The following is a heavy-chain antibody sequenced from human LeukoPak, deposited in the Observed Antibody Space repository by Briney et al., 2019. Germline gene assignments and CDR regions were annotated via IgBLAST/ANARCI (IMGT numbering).Heavy chain of an antibody. D-gene: IGHD3-22*01. Sequence: GGSLRLSCAASGFTFSNYVMNWVRQAPGKGLEWVSGISGSGGTTYYADSVKGRFTISRDNSKNKLYLQMNSLRVEDTAVYCCAKEREIHYYDTSGYSLDYWGQGTLVTVSS. CDR3: AKEREIHYYDTSGYSLDY. CDR2: ISGSGGTT. J-gene: IGHJ4*02. V-gene: IGHV3-23*01. CDR1: GFTFSNYV.